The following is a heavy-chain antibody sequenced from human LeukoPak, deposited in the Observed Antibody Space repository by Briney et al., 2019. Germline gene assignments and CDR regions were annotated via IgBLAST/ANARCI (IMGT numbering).Heavy chain of an antibody. Sequence: ASVKVSCKASGGTFSSYAISWVRQAPGQGLEWMGWINPNSGGTNYAQKFQGRVTMTRDTSISTAYMELSRLRSDDTAVYYCARGVVVPAAGSSIDYWGQGTLVTVSS. CDR1: GGTFSSYA. CDR2: INPNSGGT. V-gene: IGHV1-2*02. J-gene: IGHJ4*02. D-gene: IGHD2-2*01. CDR3: ARGVVVPAAGSSIDY.